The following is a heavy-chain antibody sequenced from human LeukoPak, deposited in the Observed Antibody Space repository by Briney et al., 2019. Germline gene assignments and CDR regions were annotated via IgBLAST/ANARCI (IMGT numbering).Heavy chain of an antibody. Sequence: SGGSLRLSCAASGFTSRFSFSDYYMSWIRQAPGKGLEWVSGINWNGGSTGYADSVKGRFTISRDNAKNSLYLQMNSLRAEDTALYYCARRGYDILTGNYDYYYYMDVWGKGTTVTVSS. D-gene: IGHD3-9*01. V-gene: IGHV3-20*04. CDR2: INWNGGST. J-gene: IGHJ6*03. CDR1: GFTSRFSFSDYY. CDR3: ARRGYDILTGNYDYYYYMDV.